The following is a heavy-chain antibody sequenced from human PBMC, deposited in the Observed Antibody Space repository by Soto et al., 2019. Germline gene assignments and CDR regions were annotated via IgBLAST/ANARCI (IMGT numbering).Heavy chain of an antibody. CDR2: IIPIFGTA. V-gene: IGHV1-69*13. CDR3: ARRVVTALNYYYYGRDV. J-gene: IGHJ6*04. CDR1: GGTFSSYA. D-gene: IGHD2-21*02. Sequence: SVKFSCKASGGTFSSYAISWVRQAPGQGLEWMGGIIPIFGTANYAQKFQGRVTITADESTSTAYMELSSLRSEDTAVYYCARRVVTALNYYYYGRDVGGKGTTVTVSS.